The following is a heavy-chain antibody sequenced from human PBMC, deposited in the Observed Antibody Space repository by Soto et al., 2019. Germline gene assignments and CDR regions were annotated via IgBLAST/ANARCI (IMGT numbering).Heavy chain of an antibody. Sequence: PGESLKISCKGSGYSFTSYWISWVRQMPGKGLEWMGRIDPSDSYTNYSPSFQGHVTVSAAKSISTAYLQWSSLKASDTAMYYCARLKLEYCSGGSCYGYGMDVWGQGTTVTVSS. CDR3: ARLKLEYCSGGSCYGYGMDV. D-gene: IGHD2-15*01. J-gene: IGHJ6*02. CDR2: IDPSDSYT. V-gene: IGHV5-10-1*01. CDR1: GYSFTSYW.